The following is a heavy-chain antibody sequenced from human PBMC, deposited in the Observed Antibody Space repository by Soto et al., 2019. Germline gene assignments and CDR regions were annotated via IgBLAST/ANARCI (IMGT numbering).Heavy chain of an antibody. CDR2: IYYSGST. CDR3: ATDPVLATKLGRAFDI. D-gene: IGHD3-3*02. Sequence: QVQLQESGPGLVKPSQTLSLTCTVSGGSISSGGYYWSWIRQHPGKGLEWIGYIYYSGSTYYNPSLKSRVTISVDTSKNQFSLKLSSVTAADTAVYYCATDPVLATKLGRAFDIWGQGTMVTVSS. CDR1: GGSISSGGYY. J-gene: IGHJ3*02. V-gene: IGHV4-31*03.